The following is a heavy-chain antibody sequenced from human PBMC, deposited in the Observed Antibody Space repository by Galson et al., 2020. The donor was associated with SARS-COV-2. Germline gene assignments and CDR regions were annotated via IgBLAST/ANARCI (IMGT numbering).Heavy chain of an antibody. J-gene: IGHJ4*02. CDR2: IKSKTSGETT. D-gene: IGHD3-10*01. V-gene: IGHV3-15*01. CDR3: TADISESSAYPLDY. CDR1: GFSFTYAW. Sequence: TGGSLRLSCAASGFSFTYAWMSWVRQAPGKGLEWVGLIKSKTSGETTHYSAAVTGRFTISRDDSENTVYLQMNSLKIEDTAVYYCTADISESSAYPLDYWGQGTLVTVSS.